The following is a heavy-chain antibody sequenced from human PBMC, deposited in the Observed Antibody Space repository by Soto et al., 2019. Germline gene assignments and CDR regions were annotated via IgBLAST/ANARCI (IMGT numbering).Heavy chain of an antibody. V-gene: IGHV3-30*18. CDR3: AKDRGSRYCSGGSCYSYYYYGMDV. J-gene: IGHJ6*02. Sequence: PGGSLRLSCAASGFTFSSYGMHWVRQAPGKGLEWVAVISYDGSNKYYADSVKGRFTISRDNSKNTLYLQMNSLRAEDTAVYYCAKDRGSRYCSGGSCYSYYYYGMDVWGQGTTVTVSS. CDR2: ISYDGSNK. CDR1: GFTFSSYG. D-gene: IGHD2-15*01.